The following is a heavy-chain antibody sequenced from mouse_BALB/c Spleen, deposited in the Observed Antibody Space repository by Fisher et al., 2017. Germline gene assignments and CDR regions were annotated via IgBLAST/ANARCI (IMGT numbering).Heavy chain of an antibody. Sequence: RFTISRDNAKNTLYLEMSSLRSEDTAMYYCAKGYGNYGYFDVWGAGTTVTVSS. CDR3: AKGYGNYGYFDV. D-gene: IGHD2-10*02. V-gene: IGHV5-9-4*01. J-gene: IGHJ1*01.